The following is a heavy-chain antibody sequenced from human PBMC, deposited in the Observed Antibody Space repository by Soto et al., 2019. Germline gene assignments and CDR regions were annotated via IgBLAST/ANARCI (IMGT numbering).Heavy chain of an antibody. D-gene: IGHD3-22*01. CDR3: ARRARTYYYDSSGYYFDY. J-gene: IGHJ4*02. CDR2: IYYSGST. CDR1: GGSISSGGYY. V-gene: IGHV4-31*02. Sequence: PSETLSLTCTVSGGSISSGGYYWSWIRQHPGKGLEWIGYIYYSGSTYYNPSLKSRVTISVDTSKNQFSLKLSPVTAADTAVYYCARRARTYYYDSSGYYFDYWGQGTLVTVSS.